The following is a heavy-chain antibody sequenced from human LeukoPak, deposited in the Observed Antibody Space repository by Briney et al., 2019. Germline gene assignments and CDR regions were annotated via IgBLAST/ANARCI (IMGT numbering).Heavy chain of an antibody. V-gene: IGHV3-30-3*01. CDR2: ISYDGSNK. CDR1: GFTFSSYA. J-gene: IGHJ4*02. D-gene: IGHD2-15*01. CDR3: ARVPSARWYFDY. Sequence: PGGSLRLSCAASGFTFSSYAMHWVRQAPGKGLEWVAVISYDGSNKYYADSVKGRFTISRDNSKNTLYLQMNSLRAEDTAVCYCARVPSARWYFDYWGQGTLVTVSS.